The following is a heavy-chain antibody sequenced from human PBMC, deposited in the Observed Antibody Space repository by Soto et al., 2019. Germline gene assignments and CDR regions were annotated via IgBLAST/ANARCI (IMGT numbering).Heavy chain of an antibody. CDR2: THYSVSA. Sequence: QLLLQESGPGLLKASETLSLTCTVSGGSISSGSYHWGWIRQSPGKGLEWIGNTHYSVSAYYNPSLKSRVPISLDTSHSQVSLRLSSVTDADTAIYYCERTANWLDPWGQGTLVTVSS. V-gene: IGHV4-39*01. J-gene: IGHJ5*02. CDR3: ERTANWLDP. CDR1: GGSISSGSYH.